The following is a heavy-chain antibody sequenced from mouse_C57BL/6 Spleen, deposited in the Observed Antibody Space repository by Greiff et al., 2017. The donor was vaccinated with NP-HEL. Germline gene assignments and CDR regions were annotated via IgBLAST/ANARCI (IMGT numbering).Heavy chain of an antibody. CDR2: IYPSDSET. V-gene: IGHV1-61*01. J-gene: IGHJ2*01. Sequence: VQLQQPGAELVRPGSSVKLSCKASGYTFTSYWMDWVKQRPGQGLEWIGNIYPSDSETHYNQKFKDKATLTVDKSSSTAYMQLSSLTSEDSAVYYCARSAYSNFDYWGRGTTLTVSS. CDR1: GYTFTSYW. D-gene: IGHD2-5*01. CDR3: ARSAYSNFDY.